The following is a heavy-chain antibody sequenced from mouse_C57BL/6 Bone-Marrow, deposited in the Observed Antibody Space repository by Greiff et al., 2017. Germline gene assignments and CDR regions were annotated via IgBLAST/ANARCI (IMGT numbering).Heavy chain of an antibody. CDR2: IDPSDSYT. D-gene: IGHD1-1*01. CDR3: AREDYYYGSGAWFAY. Sequence: QVQLQQPGAELVKPGASVKLSCKASGYTFTSYWMQWVKQRPGQGLEWIGEIDPSDSYTNYNQKFQGKATLTVDTSSSTAYMQLSSLTSEDSAVYYCAREDYYYGSGAWFAYWGQGTLVTVSA. CDR1: GYTFTSYW. V-gene: IGHV1-50*01. J-gene: IGHJ3*01.